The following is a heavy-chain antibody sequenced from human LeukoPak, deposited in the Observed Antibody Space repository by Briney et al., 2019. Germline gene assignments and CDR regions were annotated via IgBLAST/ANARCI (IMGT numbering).Heavy chain of an antibody. V-gene: IGHV4-4*07. CDR1: GGSISSYY. Sequence: SETLSPTCTVSGGSISSYYWSSIRQPAGNGLEWIGRIYTSGSTNYNPSLKSLVTMSVDTPKNQVSLKLRSVTAADKAVYYSAREFFGPWGPGTLGTLSP. D-gene: IGHD3-16*01. J-gene: IGHJ5*02. CDR3: AREFFGP. CDR2: IYTSGST.